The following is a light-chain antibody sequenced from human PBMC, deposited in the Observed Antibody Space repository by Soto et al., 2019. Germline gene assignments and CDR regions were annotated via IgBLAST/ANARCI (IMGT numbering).Light chain of an antibody. CDR3: MKALQTPFN. V-gene: IGKV2-28*01. CDR2: LGS. Sequence: EIVMTQSPLSLTVTPGEPASIYCRSSQSLLSSNGYTYVDWYLQKPEQSPQLLLVLGSNRASGVPDRFSGSASRTDFTLQISRVEAEDVGVYYCMKALQTPFNFGPGTKVDIK. CDR1: QSLLSSNGYTY. J-gene: IGKJ3*01.